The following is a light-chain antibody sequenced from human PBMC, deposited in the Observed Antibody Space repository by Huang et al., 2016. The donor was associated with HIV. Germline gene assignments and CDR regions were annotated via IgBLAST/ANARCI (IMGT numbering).Light chain of an antibody. CDR2: DAS. CDR3: QQRNNWPPWT. CDR1: QSIGSY. Sequence: EIVLTQYPATLSLSPGEGATLSCRASQSIGSYLAWYQQRPGQAPRLLIYDASIRATGIPARFSGRGSGTDCTLTISSLEPEDFAVYYCQQRNNWPPWTFGQGTKVELK. J-gene: IGKJ1*01. V-gene: IGKV3-11*01.